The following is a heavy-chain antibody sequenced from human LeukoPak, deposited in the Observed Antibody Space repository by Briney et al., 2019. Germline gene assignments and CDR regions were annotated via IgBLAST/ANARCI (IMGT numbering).Heavy chain of an antibody. CDR2: INPNSGGT. CDR3: ASGIAAAGTRYYYYMDV. CDR1: GYTFTGYY. J-gene: IGHJ6*03. D-gene: IGHD6-13*01. V-gene: IGHV1-2*02. Sequence: GASVKVSCKASGYTFTGYYMHWVRQAPGQGLEWMGWINPNSGGTNYAQKFQGRVTMTRDTSISTAYMELSRLRSDDTAVYYCASGIAAAGTRYYYYMDVWGKGTTVTVSS.